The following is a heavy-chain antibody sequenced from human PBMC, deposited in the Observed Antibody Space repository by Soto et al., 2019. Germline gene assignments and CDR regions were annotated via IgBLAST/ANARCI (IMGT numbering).Heavy chain of an antibody. CDR1: GFTFSSYA. V-gene: IGHV3-23*01. J-gene: IGHJ3*02. D-gene: IGHD6-19*01. CDR3: AKESGAVAGWAVAFDI. CDR2: ISGSGGST. Sequence: GGSLRLSCAASGFTFSSYAMSWVRQAPGKGLEWVSAISGSGGSTYYADSVKGRFTISRDNSKNTLYLQMNSLRAEDTAVYYCAKESGAVAGWAVAFDIWGQGTMVTVSS.